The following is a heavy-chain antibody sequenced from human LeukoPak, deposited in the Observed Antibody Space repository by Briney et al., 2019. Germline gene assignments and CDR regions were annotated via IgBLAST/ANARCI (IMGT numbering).Heavy chain of an antibody. CDR2: IYYSGST. CDR3: ARTYYYGSGNWFDP. J-gene: IGHJ5*02. CDR1: GGSISSYY. D-gene: IGHD3-10*01. Sequence: SETLSLTCTVSGGSISSYYWSWIRQPPGKRLEWIGYIYYSGSTNYNPSFKSRVTISVDTSKNQFSLKLNSVTAADTAVYYCARTYYYGSGNWFDPWGQGTLVTVSS. V-gene: IGHV4-59*08.